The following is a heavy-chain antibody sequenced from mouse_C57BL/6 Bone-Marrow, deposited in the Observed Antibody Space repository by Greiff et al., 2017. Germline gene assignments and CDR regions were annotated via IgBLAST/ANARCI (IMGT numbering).Heavy chain of an antibody. CDR3: TTSYCYDSSYGY. J-gene: IGHJ2*01. V-gene: IGHV14-4*01. Sequence: VQLQQSGAELVRPGASVKLSCTASGFNIKDDYMHWVKQRPEQGLEWIGWIDPENGDTEYASKFQGKATITADTSSNTAYLQLSSLTSEDTAVYCCTTSYCYDSSYGYWGQGTTLTVSS. CDR1: GFNIKDDY. D-gene: IGHD1-1*01. CDR2: IDPENGDT.